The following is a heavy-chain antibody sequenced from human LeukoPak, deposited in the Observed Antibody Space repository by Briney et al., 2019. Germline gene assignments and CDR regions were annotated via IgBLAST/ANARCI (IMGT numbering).Heavy chain of an antibody. V-gene: IGHV1-2*02. CDR3: ARGRHCSGGSCYLDY. CDR2: INPNSGGT. CDR1: GYTFSGYY. J-gene: IGHJ4*02. Sequence: ASVKVSCKASGYTFSGYYMQWVRQAPGQGLEWMGWINPNSGGTNYAQKFQGRITLTGDTSISTVYMELRGLNSDDTAVYYCARGRHCSGGSCYLDYWGRGTLLTVSS. D-gene: IGHD2-15*01.